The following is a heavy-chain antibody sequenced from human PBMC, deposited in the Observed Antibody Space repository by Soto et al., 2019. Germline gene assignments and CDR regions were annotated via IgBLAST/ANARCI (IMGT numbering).Heavy chain of an antibody. CDR1: GGTFSSYG. Sequence: QVQLVQSGAEVKKPGSSAKVSCKASGGTFSSYGISWVRQAPGQGLEWMGGIIPMFGTANYAQKFQGRVTITADESTSTVYMELSSLRSEDTAVYYCARKGSVDFGGRYGCDVWGQGTTVTVSS. CDR2: IIPMFGTA. V-gene: IGHV1-69*12. J-gene: IGHJ6*02. D-gene: IGHD3-16*01. CDR3: ARKGSVDFGGRYGCDV.